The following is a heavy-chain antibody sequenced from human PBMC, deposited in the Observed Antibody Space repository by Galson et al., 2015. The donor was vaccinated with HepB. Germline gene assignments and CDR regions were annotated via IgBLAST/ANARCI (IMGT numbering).Heavy chain of an antibody. J-gene: IGHJ4*02. CDR1: GYTFTDYY. CDR2: INPNSGGT. V-gene: IGHV1-2*06. Sequence: SVKVSCKASGYTFTDYYMHWVRQAPGQGLEWMGRINPNSGGTNYAQKFQGRVTMTRDTSISTAYMELSRLRSDDTAVYYCAREIAVANTGDYWGQGTLVTVSS. CDR3: AREIAVANTGDY. D-gene: IGHD6-19*01.